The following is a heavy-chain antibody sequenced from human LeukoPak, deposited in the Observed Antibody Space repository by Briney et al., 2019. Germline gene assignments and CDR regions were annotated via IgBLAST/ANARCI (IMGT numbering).Heavy chain of an antibody. Sequence: ASVKVSCKASGYTFTSYGISWVRQAPGQGLGWMGWISAYNGNTNYAQKLQGRVTMTTDTSTSTAYMELRSLRSDDTAVYYCARDHYSSSWYGNWFDPWGQGTLVTVSS. J-gene: IGHJ5*02. D-gene: IGHD6-13*01. CDR3: ARDHYSSSWYGNWFDP. V-gene: IGHV1-18*01. CDR1: GYTFTSYG. CDR2: ISAYNGNT.